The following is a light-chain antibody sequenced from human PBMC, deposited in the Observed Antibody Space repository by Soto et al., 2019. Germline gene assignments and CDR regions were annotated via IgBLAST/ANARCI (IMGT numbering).Light chain of an antibody. J-gene: IGKJ1*01. V-gene: IGKV1-27*01. Sequence: DIQMTQSPSSLSASVGDRVTITCRASQGIIDYLAWYQQKPGKAPKLLIYAASTLQSVVPSRFSGSGAGTDFTLTISSLQPEDVATYYCPKDNSAPRTFGQGTQVEIK. CDR1: QGIIDY. CDR2: AAS. CDR3: PKDNSAPRT.